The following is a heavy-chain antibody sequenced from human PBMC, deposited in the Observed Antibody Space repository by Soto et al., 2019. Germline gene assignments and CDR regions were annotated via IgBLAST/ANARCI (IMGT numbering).Heavy chain of an antibody. CDR1: GFTFSSYA. CDR3: ARDVPIY. V-gene: IGHV3-30-3*01. CDR2: ISYDGINI. J-gene: IGHJ4*02. Sequence: SRSLSYAASGFTFSSYAMHWVRQAPGKGLEGVAVISYDGINIYYADSVKGRFTIFRDNSKNTLYLQMTSLRAEDTLVSFCARDVPIYWGQGILVIV.